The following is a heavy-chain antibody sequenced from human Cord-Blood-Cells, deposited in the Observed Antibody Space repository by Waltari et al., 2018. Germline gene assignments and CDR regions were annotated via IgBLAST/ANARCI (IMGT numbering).Heavy chain of an antibody. Sequence: QVQLVQSGAKVKKPGSSVKVSCKASGGTFSSYAVSWVRQDPGQGLEWMGGIIPIFGTANYAQKVQGRVTSTADASTRTANMKLSRLRTEDTAVYYCANDQAYYGSWSYYNPSQNLYYYYYYGMDVWGQGTTVTVSS. CDR2: IIPIFGTA. V-gene: IGHV1-69*01. J-gene: IGHJ6*02. CDR1: GGTFSSYA. D-gene: IGHD3-10*01. CDR3: ANDQAYYGSWSYYNPSQNLYYYYYYGMDV.